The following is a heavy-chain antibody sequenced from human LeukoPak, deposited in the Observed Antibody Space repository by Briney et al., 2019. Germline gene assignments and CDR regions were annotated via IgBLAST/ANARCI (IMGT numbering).Heavy chain of an antibody. CDR1: GFTFDDYA. J-gene: IGHJ3*02. CDR2: ISWNSGSI. D-gene: IGHD3-10*01. Sequence: PGRSLRLSCAASGFTFDDYAMHWVRQAPGKGLEWVSGISWNSGSIGYADSVKGRFTISRDNAKNSLYLQMNSLRAEDTALYYCANDMRLLWFGELSCAFDIWGQGTMVTVSS. CDR3: ANDMRLLWFGELSCAFDI. V-gene: IGHV3-9*01.